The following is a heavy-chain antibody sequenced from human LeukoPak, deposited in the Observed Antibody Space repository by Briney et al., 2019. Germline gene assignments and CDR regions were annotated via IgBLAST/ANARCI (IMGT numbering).Heavy chain of an antibody. CDR1: GFTFSSYE. V-gene: IGHV3-48*03. D-gene: IGHD3-3*01. Sequence: GGSLRLSCAASGFTFSSYEMSWVRQAPGKGLEWVSYISSSGSTIYYADSVKGRFTISRDNAKNSLYLQVNSLRAEDTAVYYCARGSRFGVVERDAFDIWGQGTMVTVSS. CDR3: ARGSRFGVVERDAFDI. CDR2: ISSSGSTI. J-gene: IGHJ3*02.